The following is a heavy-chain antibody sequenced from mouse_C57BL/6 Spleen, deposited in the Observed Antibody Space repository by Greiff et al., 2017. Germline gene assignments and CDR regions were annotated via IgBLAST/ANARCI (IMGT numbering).Heavy chain of an antibody. D-gene: IGHD1-1*01. CDR2: ISSGSSTI. V-gene: IGHV5-17*01. CDR3: AMPITTVVAYYAMDY. CDR1: GFTFSDYG. Sequence: EVQGVESGGGLVKPGGSLKLSCAASGFTFSDYGMHWVRQAPEKGLEWVAYISSGSSTIYYADTVKGRFTISRDNAKNTLFLQMTSLRSEDTAMYYCAMPITTVVAYYAMDYWGQGTSVTVSS. J-gene: IGHJ4*01.